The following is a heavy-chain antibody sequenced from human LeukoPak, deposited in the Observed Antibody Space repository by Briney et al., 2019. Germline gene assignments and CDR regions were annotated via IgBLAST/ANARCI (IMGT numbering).Heavy chain of an antibody. D-gene: IGHD1-20*01. Sequence: GGSLRLSCAVSGFTFNRYAMSWVRQAPGKGLEWVSGISGSGGGTYYADSVKGRFTISRDNSKNTLYLQMKSLRAEDTAVYYCAKDQEYNFKSEYFQHWGQGTLVTVSS. CDR3: AKDQEYNFKSEYFQH. CDR1: GFTFNRYA. J-gene: IGHJ1*01. V-gene: IGHV3-23*01. CDR2: ISGSGGGT.